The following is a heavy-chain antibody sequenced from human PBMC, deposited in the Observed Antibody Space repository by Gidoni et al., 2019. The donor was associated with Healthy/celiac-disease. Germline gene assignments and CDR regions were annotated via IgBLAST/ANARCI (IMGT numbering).Heavy chain of an antibody. D-gene: IGHD3-10*01. CDR2: IIPILGIA. V-gene: IGHV1-69*04. J-gene: IGHJ4*02. CDR3: ARVSGSGSFPLDY. CDR1: GGTFSSYA. Sequence: QVQLVQSGAEVKKPGSSVKVSCKASGGTFSSYAISWVRQAPGQGLEWMGRIIPILGIANYAQKFQGRVTITADKSTSTAYMELSSLRSEDTAVYYCARVSGSGSFPLDYWGQGTLVTVSS.